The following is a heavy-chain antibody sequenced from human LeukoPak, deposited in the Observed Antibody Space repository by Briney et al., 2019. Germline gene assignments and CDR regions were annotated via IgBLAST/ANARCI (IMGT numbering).Heavy chain of an antibody. CDR1: GFTFSDYS. Sequence: GGSLRLSCVASGFTFSDYSMTWVRQAPGKGLEWVSSMDSSSTYIYYADSVKGRFTISRDNAKNSLYLQMNSLRAEDTSIYFCARDRGYSGTYLAYFDCWGQGTLVTVSS. J-gene: IGHJ4*02. CDR3: ARDRGYSGTYLAYFDC. D-gene: IGHD1-26*01. V-gene: IGHV3-21*01. CDR2: MDSSSTYI.